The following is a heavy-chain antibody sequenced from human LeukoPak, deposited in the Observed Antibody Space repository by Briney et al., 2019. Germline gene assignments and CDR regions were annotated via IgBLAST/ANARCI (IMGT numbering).Heavy chain of an antibody. D-gene: IGHD2-15*01. Sequence: PSETLSLTCTVSGGSINSYSWSWIRQPPGKGLEWIGYIYYSGSTNYNPSLKSRVTISVDTSKNQFSLKLSSVTAADTAVYYCARWVGGYCNGSNCYGGCFDYWGQGSLVTVSS. CDR3: ARWVGGYCNGSNCYGGCFDY. CDR1: GGSINSYS. V-gene: IGHV4-59*08. CDR2: IYYSGST. J-gene: IGHJ4*02.